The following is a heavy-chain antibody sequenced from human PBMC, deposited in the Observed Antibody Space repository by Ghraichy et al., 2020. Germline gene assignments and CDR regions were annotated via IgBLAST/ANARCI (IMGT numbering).Heavy chain of an antibody. D-gene: IGHD3-10*01. CDR1: GFTFNRYV. CDR2: ISHDGMKK. J-gene: IGHJ6*02. Sequence: GESLNISCAASGFTFNRYVIHWIRQAPGKGLEWVAMISHDGMKKDYLDSVKGRFTISRDNPKNTVFLQMNGLRPDDTAVYYCVKDLRDLGFDEQYTMDVWGQGTTVTVSS. CDR3: VKDLRDLGFDEQYTMDV. V-gene: IGHV3-30*18.